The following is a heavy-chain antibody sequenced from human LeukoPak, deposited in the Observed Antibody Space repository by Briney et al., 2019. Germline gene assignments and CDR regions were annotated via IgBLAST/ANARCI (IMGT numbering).Heavy chain of an antibody. V-gene: IGHV4-31*03. CDR1: GAFVLSGGHY. J-gene: IGHJ5*01. D-gene: IGHD3-16*01. CDR3: TKDLRADDSPLGFDS. CDR2: IHSSGTT. Sequence: SETLSLTCTVSGAFVLSGGHYWSWIRQHPGQGLEWIGYIHSSGTTKYKPSLKSRAFISLDASKNQFSLRLTSVTAADTAVYYCTKDLRADDSPLGFDSWGQGTLVTVSS.